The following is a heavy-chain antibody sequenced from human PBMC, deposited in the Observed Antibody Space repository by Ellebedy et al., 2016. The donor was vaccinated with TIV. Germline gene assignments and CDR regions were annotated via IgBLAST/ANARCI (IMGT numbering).Heavy chain of an antibody. CDR2: IYHSGST. CDR1: GGSISCTNW. Sequence: MPSETLSLTCAVSGGSISCTNWWTWARQPPGKGLEWIVEIYHSGSTNYNPSLKSRVTISVDKSKNQVSLKLSSVTAADTAVYYCTRRQAYGDYEYASDIWGQGTMVTVPS. V-gene: IGHV4-4*02. CDR3: TRRQAYGDYEYASDI. J-gene: IGHJ3*02. D-gene: IGHD4-17*01.